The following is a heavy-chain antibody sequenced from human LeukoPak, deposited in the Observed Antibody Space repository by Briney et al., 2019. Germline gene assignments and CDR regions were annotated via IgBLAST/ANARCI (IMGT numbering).Heavy chain of an antibody. Sequence: PGGSLKLSCAASGFTLSDSAMHWVRQASGKGLEWVGRIRSEANSFATEYAASVKGEFTISRDDSKNTVYLQLNSLKTEDTATYFCARHKDPDYGDRNLFDYWGLGTLVRVSS. CDR2: IRSEANSFAT. J-gene: IGHJ4*02. CDR1: GFTLSDSA. D-gene: IGHD4/OR15-4a*01. CDR3: ARHKDPDYGDRNLFDY. V-gene: IGHV3-73*01.